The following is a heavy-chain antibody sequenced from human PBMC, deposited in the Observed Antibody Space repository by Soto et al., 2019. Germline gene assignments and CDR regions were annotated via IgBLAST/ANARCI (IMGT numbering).Heavy chain of an antibody. CDR3: ASESSGWRNYYFDY. CDR1: GGSITSSNW. Sequence: QVQLQESGPGLVKPSGTLSLTCAVSGGSITSSNWWSWVRQPPGEGLEWSGEIYHNGSTNYNPSLTGRVTISVHKCKNQFSLKLSSVTAADTAVYYCASESSGWRNYYFDYWGQGTLVTVPS. CDR2: IYHNGST. J-gene: IGHJ4*02. D-gene: IGHD6-19*01. V-gene: IGHV4-4*02.